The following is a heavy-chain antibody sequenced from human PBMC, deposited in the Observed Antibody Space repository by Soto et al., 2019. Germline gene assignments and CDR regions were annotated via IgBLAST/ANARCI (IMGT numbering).Heavy chain of an antibody. CDR3: CVVKRLDQYSTSGYWFDP. J-gene: IGHJ5*02. Sequence: PGGSLRLSCAASGFTFSHAWMSWVRQAPGKGLEWVGRIKSKADGETKDYGAPVRGRFTISRDDAKDTVYLQMNSLRIEDTAVYYCCVVKRLDQYSTSGYWFDPWGPGTLVTVSS. CDR1: GFTFSHAW. V-gene: IGHV3-15*01. CDR2: IKSKADGETK. D-gene: IGHD2-15*01.